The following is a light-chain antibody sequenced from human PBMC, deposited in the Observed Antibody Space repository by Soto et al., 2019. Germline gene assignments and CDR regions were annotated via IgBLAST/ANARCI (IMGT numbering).Light chain of an antibody. CDR1: SSNIGSKY. J-gene: IGLJ3*02. Sequence: SVLSQPPSASGSPGQSVTISCSGSSSNIGSKYVFWYQQLPGTAPKVLIYRNYQRPSGVPDRFSGSKSGSSASLAISGLRSEDEADYYCAAWDDSLRGWVFGGGPKVTVL. CDR2: RNY. CDR3: AAWDDSLRGWV. V-gene: IGLV1-47*01.